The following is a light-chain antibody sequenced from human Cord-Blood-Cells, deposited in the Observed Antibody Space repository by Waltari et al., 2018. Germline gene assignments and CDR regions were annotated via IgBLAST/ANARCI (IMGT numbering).Light chain of an antibody. CDR1: SGSVSTSYY. V-gene: IGLV8-61*01. CDR2: STN. Sequence: QTVVTQEPSFSVSPGGTVTLTCGLSSGSVSTSYYPSWYQQTPGQAPRTLIYSTNPRSAGVPDRFSGSILVNKAALTITGAQADDESDYYCVLYMGSGISVFGGGTKLTVL. CDR3: VLYMGSGISV. J-gene: IGLJ3*02.